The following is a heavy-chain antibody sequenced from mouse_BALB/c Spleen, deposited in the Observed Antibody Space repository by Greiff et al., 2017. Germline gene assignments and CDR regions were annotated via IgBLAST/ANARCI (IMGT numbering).Heavy chain of an antibody. CDR1: GYSITSGYY. D-gene: IGHD2-1*01. Sequence: EVKLMESGPGLVKPSQSLSLTCSVTGYSITSGYYWNWIRQFPGNKLEWMGYISYDGSNNYNPSLKNRISITRDTSKNQFFLKLNSVTTEDTATYYCAREDGNYRYYAMDYWGQGTSVTVSS. V-gene: IGHV3-6*02. J-gene: IGHJ4*01. CDR2: ISYDGSN. CDR3: AREDGNYRYYAMDY.